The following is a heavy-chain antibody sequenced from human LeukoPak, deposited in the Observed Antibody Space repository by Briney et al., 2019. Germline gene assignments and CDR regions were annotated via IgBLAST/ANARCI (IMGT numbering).Heavy chain of an antibody. D-gene: IGHD3-3*01. Sequence: SETLSLTCAVYGGSFSGYYWSWIRRPPGKGLEWIGEINHSGSTSYNPSLKSRVTMSVDTSKNQFSLRLSSVTAADTAVYYCASIDFWSDYWGQGTLVTVSS. CDR2: INHSGST. J-gene: IGHJ4*02. CDR3: ASIDFWSDY. CDR1: GGSFSGYY. V-gene: IGHV4-34*01.